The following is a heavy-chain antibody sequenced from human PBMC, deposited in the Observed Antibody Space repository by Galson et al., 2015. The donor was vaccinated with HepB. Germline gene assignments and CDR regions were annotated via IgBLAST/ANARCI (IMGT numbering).Heavy chain of an antibody. CDR2: FIPIFGTA. CDR3: ARETLYGGFDY. V-gene: IGHV1-69*13. CDR1: GGTFSRHA. D-gene: IGHD2-8*01. J-gene: IGHJ4*02. Sequence: SVKVSCKASGGTFSRHAISWVRQAPGQGLEWMGGFIPIFGTANYAQKFQGRVTITADESTSTAYMELSSLRSEDTAVYYCARETLYGGFDYWGQGTLVTVSS.